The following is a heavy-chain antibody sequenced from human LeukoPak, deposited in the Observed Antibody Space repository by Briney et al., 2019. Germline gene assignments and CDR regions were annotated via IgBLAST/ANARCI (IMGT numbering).Heavy chain of an antibody. V-gene: IGHV4-59*12. CDR3: ARGGWKGRFDY. J-gene: IGHJ4*02. CDR2: IYYTGST. CDR1: GGSITSFY. D-gene: IGHD1-1*01. Sequence: YPSETLSLTCTVSGGSITSFYWSWVRQPPGKGLEWIGYIYYTGSTNYNPSLKSRVTVSVDTSKNQFSLKLSSVTAADTAVYYCARGGWKGRFDYWGQGTLVTVSS.